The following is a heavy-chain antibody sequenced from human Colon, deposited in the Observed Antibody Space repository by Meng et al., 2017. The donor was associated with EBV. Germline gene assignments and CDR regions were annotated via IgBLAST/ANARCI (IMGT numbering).Heavy chain of an antibody. CDR2: IKSDESGI. CDR3: TTSQYTSGLGY. J-gene: IGHJ4*02. CDR1: GFTFSTYW. D-gene: IGHD6-19*01. V-gene: IGHV3-74*01. Sequence: EVALVESWGVVVQAGGSLRPSWAASGFTFSTYWLHWVRQAPGKGLVWVSRIKSDESGITYADSVKGRFTISRDNAKNTLSLQMNSLRVEDTAVYYCTTSQYTSGLGYWGQGTLVTVSS.